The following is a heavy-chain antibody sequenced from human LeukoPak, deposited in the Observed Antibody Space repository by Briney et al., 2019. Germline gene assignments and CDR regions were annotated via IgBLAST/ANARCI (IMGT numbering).Heavy chain of an antibody. CDR2: IIPIFGTA. CDR1: GGTFSSYA. CDR3: EAYYYDSSGYYVDY. J-gene: IGHJ4*02. Sequence: SVKVSCKASGGTFSSYAISWVQQAPGQGLGWMGGIIPIFGTANYAQKFQGRVTITADESTSTAYMELSSLRSEDTAVYYCEAYYYDSSGYYVDYWGQGTLVTVSS. D-gene: IGHD3-22*01. V-gene: IGHV1-69*13.